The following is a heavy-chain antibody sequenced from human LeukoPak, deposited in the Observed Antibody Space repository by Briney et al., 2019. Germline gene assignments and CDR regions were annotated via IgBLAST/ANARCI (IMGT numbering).Heavy chain of an antibody. CDR2: IYTSGST. CDR3: ARGGGLWRYCSSTSCYGGSSWYGPHWFDP. Sequence: TSETLSLTCTVSGGSISSYYWSWIRQPAGQGLEWIGRIYTSGSTNYNPSLKSRVTMSVDTSKNQFSLKLSSVTAADTAVYYCARGGGLWRYCSSTSCYGGSSWYGPHWFDPWGQGTLVTVSS. V-gene: IGHV4-4*07. CDR1: GGSISSYY. J-gene: IGHJ5*02. D-gene: IGHD2-2*01.